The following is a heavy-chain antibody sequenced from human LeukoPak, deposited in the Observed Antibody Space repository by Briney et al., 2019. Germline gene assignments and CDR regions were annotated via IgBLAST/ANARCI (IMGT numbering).Heavy chain of an antibody. CDR3: ATYHPNYYDSSGYYPYYYMDV. J-gene: IGHJ6*03. Sequence: GGSLRPSCAASGFTFSSYSMNWVRQAPGQGLEWVSSISSSSSYIYYADSVKGRFTISRDNAKNSLYLQMNSLRAEDTAVYYCATYHPNYYDSSGYYPYYYMDVWGKGTTVTVSS. V-gene: IGHV3-21*01. CDR1: GFTFSSYS. D-gene: IGHD3-22*01. CDR2: ISSSSSYI.